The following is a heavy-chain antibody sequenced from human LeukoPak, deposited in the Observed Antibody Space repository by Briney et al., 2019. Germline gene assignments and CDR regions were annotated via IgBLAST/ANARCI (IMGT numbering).Heavy chain of an antibody. CDR1: GFTFSSYW. V-gene: IGHV3-15*01. CDR3: TTLLWFGEYYYYYYYMDV. Sequence: PGGSLRLSCAASGFTFSSYWMSWVRQAPGKGLEWVGRIKSKTDGGTTDYAAPVKGRFTISRDDSKNTLYLQMNSLKTEDTAVYYCTTLLWFGEYYYYYYYMDVWGKGTTVTISS. D-gene: IGHD3-10*01. CDR2: IKSKTDGGTT. J-gene: IGHJ6*03.